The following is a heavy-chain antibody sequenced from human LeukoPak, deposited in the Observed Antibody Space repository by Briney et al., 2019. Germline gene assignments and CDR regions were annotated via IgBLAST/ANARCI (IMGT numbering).Heavy chain of an antibody. CDR2: INPISGGT. CDR1: GYTFTGYY. J-gene: IGHJ4*02. Sequence: ASVKVSCKASGYTFTGYYMHWVRQAPGQGLEWMGWINPISGGTKYAQKFRGRVTMTWDTSINTAYMELSSLTSDDTAVYYCARALEVGDYWGQGTLVTVSS. D-gene: IGHD1-1*01. V-gene: IGHV1-2*02. CDR3: ARALEVGDY.